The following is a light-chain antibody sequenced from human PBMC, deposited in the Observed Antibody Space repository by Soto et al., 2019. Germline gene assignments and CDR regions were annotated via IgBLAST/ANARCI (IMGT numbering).Light chain of an antibody. J-gene: IGLJ3*02. CDR2: ENN. Sequence: QALVTQPPSASGTPGQRVTISCSGSSSNIGPNAVNWYQQSPGTAPKFLIYENNQRPSGVPDRFSASKSGTSASLAISGLQSEDEADYYCATWDDFLNGPVFGGGTKLTVL. CDR3: ATWDDFLNGPV. V-gene: IGLV1-44*01. CDR1: SSNIGPNA.